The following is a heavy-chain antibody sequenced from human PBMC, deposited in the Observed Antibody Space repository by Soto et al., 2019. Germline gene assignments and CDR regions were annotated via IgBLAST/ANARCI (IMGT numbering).Heavy chain of an antibody. CDR3: ARSPGVFDY. J-gene: IGHJ4*02. Sequence: QVQLVQSGAEVKKPGSSVKVSCKASGGTFSSLAISWVRQAPGQGLEWMGGLVPVFGTANYAQKFQTSVNITADKSQSTSYMELSSLRSEDTAVYYCARSPGVFDYWGQGTLVTVSS. D-gene: IGHD3-10*01. V-gene: IGHV1-69*06. CDR1: GGTFSSLA. CDR2: LVPVFGTA.